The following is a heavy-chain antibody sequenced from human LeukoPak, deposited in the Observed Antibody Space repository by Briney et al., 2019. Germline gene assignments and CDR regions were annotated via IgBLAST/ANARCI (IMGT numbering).Heavy chain of an antibody. V-gene: IGHV3-30*04. Sequence: GGSLRLSCAASGFTFSNYAMHWVRQAPDQGLEWVAVISYDGTNIYYADSVKGRFTISRDNAKNSLYLQVNSLRAEDTAVYYCARDVYGDYYFDYWGQGTLVTVSS. J-gene: IGHJ4*02. D-gene: IGHD4-17*01. CDR1: GFTFSNYA. CDR3: ARDVYGDYYFDY. CDR2: ISYDGTNI.